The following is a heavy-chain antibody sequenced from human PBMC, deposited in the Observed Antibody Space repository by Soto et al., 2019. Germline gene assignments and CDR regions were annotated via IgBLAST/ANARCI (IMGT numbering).Heavy chain of an antibody. Sequence: QVQLQQWGAGLLKPSETLSLTCAVYGGSFSGYQWSWIRQTPGKGLEWIGEINDSGNINYNPSLKSRVTILLDTTKKQISLKLSSVTAADSAVYYCARGLILWFGELSRRGGYYYYMDVWGKGNRVTVSS. CDR2: INDSGNI. CDR3: ARGLILWFGELSRRGGYYYYMDV. V-gene: IGHV4-34*01. J-gene: IGHJ6*03. CDR1: GGSFSGYQ. D-gene: IGHD3-10*01.